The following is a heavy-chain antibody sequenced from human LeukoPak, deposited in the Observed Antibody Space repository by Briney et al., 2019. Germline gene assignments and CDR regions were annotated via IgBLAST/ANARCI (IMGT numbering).Heavy chain of an antibody. CDR2: IYYSGST. D-gene: IGHD3-10*01. J-gene: IGHJ4*02. CDR3: ARERGPDDY. V-gene: IGHV4-39*07. CDR1: GGSISSRSYY. Sequence: SETLSLTCTVSGGSISSRSYYWGWIRQPPGKGLEWIGSIYYSGSTYYNPSLKSRVTISVDTSKNQFSLKLSSVTAADTAVYYCARERGPDDYWGQGTLVTVSS.